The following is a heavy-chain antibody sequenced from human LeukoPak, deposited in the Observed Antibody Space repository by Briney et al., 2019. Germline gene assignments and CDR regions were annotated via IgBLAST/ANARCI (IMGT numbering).Heavy chain of an antibody. CDR2: ISAYNGNT. J-gene: IGHJ4*02. D-gene: IGHD5-12*01. CDR1: GYTFTSYG. CDR3: ARERGYSGYDGELDY. V-gene: IGHV1-18*01. Sequence: ASVKVSCKASGYTFTSYGISWVRQAPGQGLEWMGWISAYNGNTNYAQKLQGRVTMTTDTSTSTAYLELRSLRSDDTAVYYCARERGYSGYDGELDYWGQGTLVTVSS.